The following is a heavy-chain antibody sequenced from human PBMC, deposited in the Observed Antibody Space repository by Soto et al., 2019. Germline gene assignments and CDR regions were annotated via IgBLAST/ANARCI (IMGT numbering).Heavy chain of an antibody. CDR1: GFTLSAYW. CDR2: SSSDGTMS. J-gene: IGHJ6*02. V-gene: IGHV3-74*01. Sequence: EVKVVESGGGLVEPGGSLRLSCAGSGFTLSAYWMHWVRQVPGNGLEWISRSSSDGTMSEYVDSVKGRFTISRDNAKSTVSLEMSSLRAEDTAVDYCARGASRISTYEYHAMDVWGPGTTVIVAS. D-gene: IGHD3-22*01. CDR3: ARGASRISTYEYHAMDV.